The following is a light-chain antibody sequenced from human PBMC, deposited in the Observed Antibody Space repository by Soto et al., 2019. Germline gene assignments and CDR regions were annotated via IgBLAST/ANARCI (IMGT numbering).Light chain of an antibody. V-gene: IGKV3-15*01. CDR2: GAS. Sequence: EIGMTQSPATVSVVPGERATLSCRASQSISSNLAWYQQKPGQAPRLLTYGASTRATGIPARFSGSGSGTEFTLTISSLQPEDFAVYYCQQYYNWPRTFGQGTKVDIK. CDR1: QSISSN. CDR3: QQYYNWPRT. J-gene: IGKJ1*01.